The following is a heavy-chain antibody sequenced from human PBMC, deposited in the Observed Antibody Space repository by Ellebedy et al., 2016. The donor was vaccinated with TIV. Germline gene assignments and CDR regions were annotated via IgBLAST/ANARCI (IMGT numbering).Heavy chain of an antibody. CDR1: GYTFTRYY. D-gene: IGHD3-22*01. Sequence: ASVKVSCKVSGYTFTRYYLYWVRQAPGQGLDWMGIINPTSGDSNYAKKFQGRVTMTRDTSTSTVSIELSSLRSEDTAVYYCARGDNYYYDSSGYYYSHWGQGTLVTVSS. V-gene: IGHV1-46*01. J-gene: IGHJ4*02. CDR3: ARGDNYYYDSSGYYYSH. CDR2: INPTSGDS.